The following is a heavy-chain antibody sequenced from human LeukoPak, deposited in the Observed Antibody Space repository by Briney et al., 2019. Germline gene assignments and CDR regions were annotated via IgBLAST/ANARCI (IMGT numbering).Heavy chain of an antibody. CDR2: INPNSGGT. V-gene: IGHV1-2*02. D-gene: IGHD3-10*01. CDR3: VRPDVGEAPCDY. Sequence: ASVKVSCKASGYTFTGYYMHWVRQAPGQGLEWMGWINPNSGGTNYAQKFQGRVTMTRDTSISTAYMELSRLRYDDTAVYFCVRPDVGEAPCDYWGQGTLVTVSS. CDR1: GYTFTGYY. J-gene: IGHJ4*02.